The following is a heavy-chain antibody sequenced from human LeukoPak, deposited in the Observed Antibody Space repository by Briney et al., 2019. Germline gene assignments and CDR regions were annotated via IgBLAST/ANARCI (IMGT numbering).Heavy chain of an antibody. J-gene: IGHJ4*02. CDR3: AKGPLGYCTAGACYFHY. D-gene: IGHD2-8*02. Sequence: GGSLRLSCAASGFTFSSYAMTWVRQAPGKGLEWVSTVTGSGSSTYYGDSVRGRFTISRDNSKNTLYLQMKALRAEDTAVYYCAKGPLGYCTAGACYFHYWGQGTLVIVPP. CDR1: GFTFSSYA. V-gene: IGHV3-23*01. CDR2: VTGSGSST.